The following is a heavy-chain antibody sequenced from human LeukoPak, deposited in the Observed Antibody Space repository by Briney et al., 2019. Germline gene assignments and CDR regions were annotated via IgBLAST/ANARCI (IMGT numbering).Heavy chain of an antibody. V-gene: IGHV4-38-2*01. J-gene: IGHJ4*02. CDR1: GYSISSGYY. CDR2: IYHSGST. CDR3: ARGGPRGYSYGYQY. Sequence: SETLSLTCDVSGYSISSGYYWGWIRQPPGKGLEWIGSIYHSGSTYYNPSLKSRVTISVDTSKNQFSLKLSSVTAADTAVYYCARGGPRGYSYGYQYWGQGTLVTVSS. D-gene: IGHD5-18*01.